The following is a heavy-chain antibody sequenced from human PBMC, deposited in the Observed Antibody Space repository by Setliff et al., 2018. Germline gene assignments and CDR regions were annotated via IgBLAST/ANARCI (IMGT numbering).Heavy chain of an antibody. CDR2: ISYGRGKE. V-gene: IGHV3-33*08. J-gene: IGHJ4*02. CDR1: GFHFSDHA. Sequence: GGSLRLSCAASGFHFSDHAMHWVRQAPGKGLEWVAVISYGRGKEYYGDSVKGRFTISRNNFKNTLYLQMNSLETEDTALYYCTTEGESELDYWGQGTLVTVSS. CDR3: TTEGESELDY.